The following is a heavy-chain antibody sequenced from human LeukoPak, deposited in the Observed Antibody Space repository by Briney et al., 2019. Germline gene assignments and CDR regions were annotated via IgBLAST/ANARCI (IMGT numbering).Heavy chain of an antibody. V-gene: IGHV4-59*01. CDR2: IYYSGST. Sequence: SETLSLTCTVSGGSISSYYWSWIRQPPGKGLEWIGYIYYSGSTNYNPSLKSRVTISVDTSKNQFSLKLSSVTAADTAVYYCGRVVGNSYGYYYYYGMDVWGQGTTVTVSS. D-gene: IGHD5-18*01. J-gene: IGHJ6*02. CDR3: GRVVGNSYGYYYYYGMDV. CDR1: GGSISSYY.